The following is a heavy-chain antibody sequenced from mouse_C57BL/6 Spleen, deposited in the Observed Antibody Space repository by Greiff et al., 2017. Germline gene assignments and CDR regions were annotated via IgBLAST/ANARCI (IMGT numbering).Heavy chain of an antibody. Sequence: QVQLQQSGAELARPGASVKLSCKASGYTFTSYGISWVKQRTGQGLEWIGEIYPRSGDTYYNEKFKGKATLTADKSSSTAYMELRSLTSEDSAVYFCGVYYGSSPAWFAYWGQGTLVTVSA. CDR1: GYTFTSYG. CDR3: GVYYGSSPAWFAY. V-gene: IGHV1-81*01. J-gene: IGHJ3*01. CDR2: IYPRSGDT. D-gene: IGHD1-1*01.